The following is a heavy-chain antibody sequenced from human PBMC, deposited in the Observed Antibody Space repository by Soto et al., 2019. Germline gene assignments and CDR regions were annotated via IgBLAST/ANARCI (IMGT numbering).Heavy chain of an antibody. V-gene: IGHV3-23*01. CDR1: GFTFSSYA. CDR3: ASRTSGWYFDY. CDR2: ISGSGGST. D-gene: IGHD6-19*01. Sequence: EVQLLESGGGLVQPGGSLRLSCIASGFTFSSYAMSWVRQAPGKGLEWVSVISGSGGSTYYADSVKGRFTISRDNSKNTLNLQMNSLRAEDTAVYYCASRTSGWYFDYWGQGTLVTVSS. J-gene: IGHJ4*02.